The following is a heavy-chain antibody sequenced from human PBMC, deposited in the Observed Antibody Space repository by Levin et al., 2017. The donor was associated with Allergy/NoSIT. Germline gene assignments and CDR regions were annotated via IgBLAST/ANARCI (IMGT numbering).Heavy chain of an antibody. J-gene: IGHJ4*02. CDR1: GGSISSSSYY. D-gene: IGHD3-22*01. CDR2: IYYSGST. V-gene: IGHV4-39*07. Sequence: SQTLSLTCTVSGGSISSSSYYWGWIRQPPGKGLEWIGSIYYSGSTYYNPSLKSRVTISVDTSKNQFSLKLSSVTAADAAVYYCARTPNYYDSSGYQYYFDHWGQGTLVTVSS. CDR3: ARTPNYYDSSGYQYYFDH.